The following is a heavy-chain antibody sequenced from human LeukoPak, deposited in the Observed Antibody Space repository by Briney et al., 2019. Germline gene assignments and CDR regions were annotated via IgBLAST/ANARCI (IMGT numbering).Heavy chain of an antibody. CDR1: GFTVSNNY. CDR3: ARDWSHRCFDY. D-gene: IGHD3-3*01. Sequence: PGGSLRLSCAASGFTVSNNYMSWVRQTPGKGLEWVSVIYSGNSGGSTYYADSVKGRFTISRDNSKNTLYLQMNSLRAEDTAVCYCARDWSHRCFDYWGQGTLVTVSS. CDR2: IYSGNSGGST. J-gene: IGHJ4*02. V-gene: IGHV3-53*01.